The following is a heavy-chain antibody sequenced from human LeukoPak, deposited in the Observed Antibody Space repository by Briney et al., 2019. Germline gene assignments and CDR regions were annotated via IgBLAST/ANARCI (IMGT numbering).Heavy chain of an antibody. V-gene: IGHV1-8*01. J-gene: IGHJ1*01. CDR2: MNPNSGNT. CDR3: ARGYDYLYAEYFQH. CDR1: GYTFTSYD. D-gene: IGHD4-11*01. Sequence: GASVKVSCKASGYTFTSYDINWVRQATGQGLEWMGWMNPNSGNTGYAQKFQGRVTMTRNTSISTAYMELSSLRSEDTAVCYCARGYDYLYAEYFQHWGQAPWSPSPQ.